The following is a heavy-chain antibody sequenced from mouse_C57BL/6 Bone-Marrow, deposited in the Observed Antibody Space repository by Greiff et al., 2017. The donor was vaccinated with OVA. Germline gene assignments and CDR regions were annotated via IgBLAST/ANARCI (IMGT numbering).Heavy chain of an antibody. CDR2: IYPGNSDT. J-gene: IGHJ2*01. CDR1: GYTFTSYW. V-gene: IGHV1-5*01. Sequence: EVQLQQSGTVLARPGASVTMSCKTSGYTFTSYWMHWVNQRPGQGLEWMGAIYPGNSDTSYHHKFKGTAKLTAVTSASTAYIELSSLTNEDTAVYYCTYITTVVAPLDYWGQGTTLTVSS. CDR3: TYITTVVAPLDY. D-gene: IGHD1-1*01.